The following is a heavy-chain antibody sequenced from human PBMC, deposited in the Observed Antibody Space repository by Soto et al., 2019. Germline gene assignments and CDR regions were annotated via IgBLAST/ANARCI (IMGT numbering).Heavy chain of an antibody. CDR1: GGSISSGGYS. J-gene: IGHJ5*02. D-gene: IGHD6-13*01. Sequence: SETLSLTCTFSGGSISSGGYSWSWIRQHPGKGLEWIGYIYYSGSTYYHPSLKSRVTISVDTSKNQFSLKLSSVTAADTAVYYCARLAAAGTQRGNNWFDPWGQGTLVIVSA. V-gene: IGHV4-30-4*08. CDR2: IYYSGST. CDR3: ARLAAAGTQRGNNWFDP.